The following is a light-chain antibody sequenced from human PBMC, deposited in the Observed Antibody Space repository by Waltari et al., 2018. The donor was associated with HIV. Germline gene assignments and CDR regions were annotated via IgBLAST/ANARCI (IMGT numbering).Light chain of an antibody. CDR3: TSYTTINTYV. CDR2: DVS. J-gene: IGLJ1*01. V-gene: IGLV2-14*03. Sequence: QSALPQPASVSGSPGQSLTISCTATSSAVGGSTHVPWYQQHPAKAPKVIIYDVSNRPSGVSNRFSGSKSGNTASLTISGLQAEDEADYYCTSYTTINTYVFGTGTKVTVL. CDR1: SSAVGGSTH.